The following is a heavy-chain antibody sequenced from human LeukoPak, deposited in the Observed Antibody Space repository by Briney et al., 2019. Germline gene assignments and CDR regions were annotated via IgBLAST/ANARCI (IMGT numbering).Heavy chain of an antibody. D-gene: IGHD6-13*01. CDR3: ARHPTELVLGYFDY. V-gene: IGHV3-11*01. CDR1: GFTFSDYY. J-gene: IGHJ4*02. CDR2: ISSSGSTI. Sequence: GGSLRLSCVASGFTFSDYYMSWIRQAPGKGLEWVSYISSSGSTIYYADSVKGRFTISRDNAKNSLYLQMNSLRAEDTAVYYCARHPTELVLGYFDYWGQGTLVTVSS.